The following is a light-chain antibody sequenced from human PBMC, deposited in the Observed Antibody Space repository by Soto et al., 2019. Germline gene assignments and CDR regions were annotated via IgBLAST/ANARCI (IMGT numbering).Light chain of an antibody. V-gene: IGLV2-11*01. Sequence: QSALTQPRSVSGSPGQSVTISCTGTSSDVGAFDFVSWYQQRPGKVPRLIIYEVTKRPSGVPDRFSGSKSGNTASLTVSGLQADDEADYYCCSYAGSNNYYVFGPGTKVTVL. CDR1: SSDVGAFDF. J-gene: IGLJ1*01. CDR2: EVT. CDR3: CSYAGSNNYYV.